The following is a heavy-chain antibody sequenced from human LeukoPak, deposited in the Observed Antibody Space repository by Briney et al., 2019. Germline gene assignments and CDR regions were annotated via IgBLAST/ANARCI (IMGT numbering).Heavy chain of an antibody. J-gene: IGHJ6*03. D-gene: IGHD3-3*01. CDR3: ARGDREDYDFWSGYPQPMDV. V-gene: IGHV1-46*01. CDR1: GYIFPRYY. CDR2: INPSCGDT. Sequence: ASVNVSCKASGYIFPRYYMHWLRQAPGQGLEWMGIINPSCGDTTYAQKFQGRVTMTRDMSTSTVYMELSSLISEDTAVYYCARGDREDYDFWSGYPQPMDVWGKGTTVTVSS.